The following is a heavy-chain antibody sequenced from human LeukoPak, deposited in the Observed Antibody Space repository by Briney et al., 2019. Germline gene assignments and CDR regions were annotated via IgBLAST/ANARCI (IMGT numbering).Heavy chain of an antibody. Sequence: GGSLRLSCAASGFTFSNAWMSWVRQAPGKGLEWVGRIKSKTDGGTTDYAAPVKGRFTISRDNSKNTLYLQMNSLRAEDTAVYYCAITEYTSSWYSDNWGQGTLVTVSS. D-gene: IGHD6-13*01. CDR2: IKSKTDGGTT. CDR1: GFTFSNAW. CDR3: AITEYTSSWYSDN. J-gene: IGHJ4*02. V-gene: IGHV3-15*01.